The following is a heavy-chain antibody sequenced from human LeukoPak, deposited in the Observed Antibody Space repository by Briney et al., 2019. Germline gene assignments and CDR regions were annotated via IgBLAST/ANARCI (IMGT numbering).Heavy chain of an antibody. J-gene: IGHJ3*02. CDR1: GYTFTSYY. Sequence: ASVKVSCKASGYTFTSYYIHWVRQAPGQGLEWMGWISAYNGNTNYAQKLQGRVTMTTDASTSTAYMELRSLRSDDTAVYYCARETCSSTSCNDAFDIWGQGTMVTVSS. CDR2: ISAYNGNT. D-gene: IGHD2-2*01. CDR3: ARETCSSTSCNDAFDI. V-gene: IGHV1-18*04.